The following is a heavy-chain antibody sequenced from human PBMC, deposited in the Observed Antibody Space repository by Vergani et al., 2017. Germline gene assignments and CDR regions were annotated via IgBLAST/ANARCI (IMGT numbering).Heavy chain of an antibody. D-gene: IGHD3-22*01. J-gene: IGHJ4*02. CDR2: INHSGST. V-gene: IGHV4-34*01. Sequence: QVQLQESGPGLVKPSETLSLTCTVSGGSISSYYWSWIRQHPGKGLEWIGEINHSGSTNYNPSLKSRVTISVDTSKNQFSLKLSSVTAADTAVYYCARGRGVTYYYDSSGHNIFDYWGQGTLVTVSS. CDR3: ARGRGVTYYYDSSGHNIFDY. CDR1: GGSISSYY.